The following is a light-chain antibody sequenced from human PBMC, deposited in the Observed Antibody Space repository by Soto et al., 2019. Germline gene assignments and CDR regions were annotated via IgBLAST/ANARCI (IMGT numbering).Light chain of an antibody. CDR3: SSYTSSSTRV. V-gene: IGLV2-14*01. CDR1: GSDVGGYNY. J-gene: IGLJ3*02. Sequence: QSALTQPASVSVSLGQSITISCTGTGSDVGGYNYVSWYQQHPGKAPKLMIYEVSNRPSGVSNRFSGSKSGNTASLTISGLQAEDEADYYCSSYTSSSTRVFGGGTKLTVL. CDR2: EVS.